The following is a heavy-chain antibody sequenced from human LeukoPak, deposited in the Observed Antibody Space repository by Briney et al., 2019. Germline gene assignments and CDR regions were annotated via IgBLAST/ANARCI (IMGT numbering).Heavy chain of an antibody. Sequence: SQTLSLTCVISGDNVSSKTGAWHWIRQSPSRGLEWLGRTYYRTKWYNEYGVSVKSRITINPDTSENQVSLQLTSVTPEDTAVYYCARAPDFHTRGFDYWGQGTPVTVPS. J-gene: IGHJ4*02. V-gene: IGHV6-1*01. D-gene: IGHD3-3*01. CDR1: GDNVSSKTGA. CDR3: ARAPDFHTRGFDY. CDR2: TYYRTKWYN.